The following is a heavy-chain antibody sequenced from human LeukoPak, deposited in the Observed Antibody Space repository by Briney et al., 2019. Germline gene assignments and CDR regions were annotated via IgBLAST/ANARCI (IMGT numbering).Heavy chain of an antibody. V-gene: IGHV3-30*02. CDR1: GFTFSSYG. CDR2: IWYDGSDK. Sequence: GGSLRLSCAASGFTFSSYGMHWVRQAPGKGLEWLAFIWYDGSDKYYADFVKGRFTISRDQTKNQLSLQTNSLRTEDTAVYYCANSRGYSGYEVPEYWGQGTLVIVSS. D-gene: IGHD5-12*01. J-gene: IGHJ4*02. CDR3: ANSRGYSGYEVPEY.